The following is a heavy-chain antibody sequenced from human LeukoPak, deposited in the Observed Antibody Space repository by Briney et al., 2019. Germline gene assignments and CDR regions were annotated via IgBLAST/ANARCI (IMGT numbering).Heavy chain of an antibody. Sequence: PSETLSLTCTVSGGSISTYYWSWIRQPPGKGLEWIGYIYYSGSTDYNPSLKSRVTMSVDTSKNQFSLKLSSVTAADTAVYYCARWSSTSSDFDYWGQGTLVTVSS. J-gene: IGHJ4*02. CDR2: IYYSGST. CDR3: ARWSSTSSDFDY. D-gene: IGHD2-2*01. V-gene: IGHV4-59*12. CDR1: GGSISTYY.